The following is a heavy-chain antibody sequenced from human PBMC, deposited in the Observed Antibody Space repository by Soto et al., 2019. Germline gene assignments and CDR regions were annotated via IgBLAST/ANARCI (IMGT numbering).Heavy chain of an antibody. CDR3: SRDAQKWLVAAFDI. CDR1: SYTLVSYG. V-gene: IGHV1-18*01. D-gene: IGHD6-19*01. CDR2: ISPYNDNT. J-gene: IGHJ3*02. Sequence: QVQLVQSGAEVKEPGASVKVSRKASSYTLVSYGISWVRQAPGQGLEWMGWISPYNDNTKYAQKFQGRVTMTTDTSTSTVYMELRSLRSDDTAVYYCSRDAQKWLVAAFDIWGQGTMVTVSS.